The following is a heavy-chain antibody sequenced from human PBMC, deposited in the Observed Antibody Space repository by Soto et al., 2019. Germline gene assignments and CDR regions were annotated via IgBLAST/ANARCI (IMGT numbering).Heavy chain of an antibody. CDR3: ATQSYDIVVLVAATPYFDY. CDR2: IYYSGST. D-gene: IGHD2-15*01. J-gene: IGHJ4*02. Sequence: QLQLQESGPGLVKPSETLSLTCTVSGGSISSSSYYWGWIRQPPGKGLEWIGSIYYSGSTYYNPSLKSRVTISVDTSKNQFSLKLSSVTAADTAVYYCATQSYDIVVLVAATPYFDYWGQGTLVTVSS. CDR1: GGSISSSSYY. V-gene: IGHV4-39*01.